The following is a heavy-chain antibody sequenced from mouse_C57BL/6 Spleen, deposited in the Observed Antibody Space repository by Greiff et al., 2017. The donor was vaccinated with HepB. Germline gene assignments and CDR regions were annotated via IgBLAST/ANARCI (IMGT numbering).Heavy chain of an antibody. CDR2: ISNGGGST. J-gene: IGHJ2*01. Sequence: EVMLVESGGGLVQPGGSLKLSCAASGFTFSDYYMYWVRQTPEKRLEWVAYISNGGGSTYYPDTVKGRFTISRDNAKNTLYLQMSRLKSEDTAMYYCARQGEGYGNYFDYWGQGTTLTVSS. V-gene: IGHV5-12*01. CDR3: ARQGEGYGNYFDY. CDR1: GFTFSDYY. D-gene: IGHD2-1*01.